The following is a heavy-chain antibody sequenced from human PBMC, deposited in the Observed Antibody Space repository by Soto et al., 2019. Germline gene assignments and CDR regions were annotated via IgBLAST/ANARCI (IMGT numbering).Heavy chain of an antibody. Sequence: ASVNVSCKASGYTFTGYYMHWVRQAPGQGLEWMGWINPNSGGTNYAQKFQGRVTMTRDTSISTAYMELSRLRSDDTAVYYCARLTGIAAAGWFDPWGQGTLVTVSS. CDR3: ARLTGIAAAGWFDP. D-gene: IGHD6-13*01. V-gene: IGHV1-2*02. CDR2: INPNSGGT. CDR1: GYTFTGYY. J-gene: IGHJ5*02.